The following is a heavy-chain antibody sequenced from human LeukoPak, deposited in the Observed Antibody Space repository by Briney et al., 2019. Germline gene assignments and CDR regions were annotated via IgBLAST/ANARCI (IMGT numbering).Heavy chain of an antibody. CDR3: GGTFDSSGSSFDY. D-gene: IGHD3-22*01. J-gene: IGHJ4*02. CDR1: GFTFSSYG. Sequence: GGSLRLSCAASGFTFSSYGMHWFRQAPAKGLEWVAVISYDGSNKYYADSVKGRFTISRDNSKNTLYLQMNSLRAEDTAVYYCGGTFDSSGSSFDYWGQGTLVTVSS. CDR2: ISYDGSNK. V-gene: IGHV3-30*03.